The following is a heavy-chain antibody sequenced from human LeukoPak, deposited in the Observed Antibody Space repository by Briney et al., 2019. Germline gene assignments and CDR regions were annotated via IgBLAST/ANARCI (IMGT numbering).Heavy chain of an antibody. CDR2: INAGNGNT. CDR1: GYTFTSYA. V-gene: IGHV1-3*03. Sequence: ASVKVSCKASGYTFTSYAMHWVRQAPGQRLEWMGWINAGNGNTKYSQEFQGRVTITRDTSASTAYMELRSLRSEDMAVYYCARGPQSNPRWFDPWGKGNLVTVSS. J-gene: IGHJ5*02. CDR3: ARGPQSNPRWFDP. D-gene: IGHD4-11*01.